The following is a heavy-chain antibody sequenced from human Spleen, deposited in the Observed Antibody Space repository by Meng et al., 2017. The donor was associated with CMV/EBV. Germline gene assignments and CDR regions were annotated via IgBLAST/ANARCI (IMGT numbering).Heavy chain of an antibody. CDR3: ARGGGSYHDY. Sequence: GGSLRLSCAASGFTFSSYGMHWVRQAPGKGLEWVAFIRYDGSNKYYADSVKGRFTISRDNSKNTLYLQMNSLRAEDTAVYYCARGGGSYHDYWGQGTLVTVSS. D-gene: IGHD1-26*01. CDR1: GFTFSSYG. J-gene: IGHJ4*02. V-gene: IGHV3-30*02. CDR2: IRYDGSNK.